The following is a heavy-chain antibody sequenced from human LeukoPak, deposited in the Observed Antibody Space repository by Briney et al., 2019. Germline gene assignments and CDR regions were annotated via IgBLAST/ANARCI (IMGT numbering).Heavy chain of an antibody. Sequence: PGGSLRLSCAASGFTFSSYGMHWVRQAPGKGLEWVAVISYDGSNKYYADSVKGRFTISRDNSKNTLYLQMNSLRAEDTAVYYRAKDGQAYCSSTSCYRGYFQHWGPGTLVTVSS. CDR3: AKDGQAYCSSTSCYRGYFQH. J-gene: IGHJ1*01. V-gene: IGHV3-30*18. D-gene: IGHD2-2*01. CDR2: ISYDGSNK. CDR1: GFTFSSYG.